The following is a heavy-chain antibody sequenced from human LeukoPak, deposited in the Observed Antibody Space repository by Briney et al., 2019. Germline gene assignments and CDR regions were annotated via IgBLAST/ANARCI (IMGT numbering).Heavy chain of an antibody. J-gene: IGHJ4*02. D-gene: IGHD3-3*01. CDR1: GGSISSYY. Sequence: SETLSLTCTVSGGSISSYYWSWIRQPAGKGLEWIGRIYTSGSTNYNPSLKSRVTISVDTSKNQFSLKLSSVTAADTAVYYCERLIRFLDEYYFDYWGQGTLVTVSS. V-gene: IGHV4-4*07. CDR2: IYTSGST. CDR3: ERLIRFLDEYYFDY.